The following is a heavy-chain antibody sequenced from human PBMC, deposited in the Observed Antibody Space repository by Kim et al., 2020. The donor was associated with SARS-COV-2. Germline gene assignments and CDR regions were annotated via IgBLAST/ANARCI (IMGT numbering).Heavy chain of an antibody. CDR3: AGSEGRASLHQFDY. V-gene: IGHV4-59*03. J-gene: IGHJ4*02. CDR1: SDSITAYY. D-gene: IGHD3-16*01. CDR2: IFYSGST. Sequence: SETLSLTCTVSSDSITAYYWSWIRQLPGKGLEWIGYIFYSGSTNYNPSLKSRVTISWDTSRNRFSLDLTSVTGADTAVYYCAGSEGRASLHQFDYWGQG.